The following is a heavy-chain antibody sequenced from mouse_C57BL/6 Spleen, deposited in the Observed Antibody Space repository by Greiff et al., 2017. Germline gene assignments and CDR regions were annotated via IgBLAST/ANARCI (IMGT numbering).Heavy chain of an antibody. CDR2: IRSKSNNYAT. J-gene: IGHJ4*01. CDR1: GFSFNTYA. Sequence: GGGLVQPKGSLKLSCAASGFSFNTYAMNWVRQAPGKGLEWVARIRSKSNNYATYYADSVKDRFTISRDDSESMLYLQMNNLKTEDTAMYYCVRDGYDRGYYAMGYWGQRTSVP. CDR3: VRDGYDRGYYAMGY. D-gene: IGHD2-2*01. V-gene: IGHV10-1*01.